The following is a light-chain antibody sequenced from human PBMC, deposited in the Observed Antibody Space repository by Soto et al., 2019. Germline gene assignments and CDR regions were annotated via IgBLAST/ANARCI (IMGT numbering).Light chain of an antibody. Sequence: EIVMTQSPATLSVSPGGSATLSCRARQHVSSNFAWYRQKPGQAPTLLIYRASTRATGIPARFSGSGSGTEFTLTVSSLQSEDFAVYYCRQYNNWPYTFGQGTKLEIK. CDR1: QHVSSN. V-gene: IGKV3-15*01. J-gene: IGKJ2*01. CDR2: RAS. CDR3: RQYNNWPYT.